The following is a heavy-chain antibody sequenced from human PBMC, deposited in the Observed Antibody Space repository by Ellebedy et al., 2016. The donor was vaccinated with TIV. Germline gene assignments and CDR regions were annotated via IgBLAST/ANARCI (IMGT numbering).Heavy chain of an antibody. Sequence: MPSETLSLTCTVSGASIRGSYWSWIRQSPGMRMVWLAYIYDSGTTNFNPSLSNRLTISRDTSRNQVSLRLNSVTAADTAVYYCARLAKLDSGYAFDYWGQGTLVTVSS. CDR3: ARLAKLDSGYAFDY. J-gene: IGHJ4*02. D-gene: IGHD2-8*01. CDR1: GASIRGSY. V-gene: IGHV4-59*08. CDR2: IYDSGTT.